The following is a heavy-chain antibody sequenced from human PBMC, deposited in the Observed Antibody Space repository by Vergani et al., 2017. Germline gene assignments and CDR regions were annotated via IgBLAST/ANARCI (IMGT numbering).Heavy chain of an antibody. D-gene: IGHD3-16*02. CDR3: ARDISELSLYWFDP. CDR1: GYSISSGYY. CDR2: IYHSGST. V-gene: IGHV4-38-2*02. Sequence: QVQLQESGPGLVKPSETLSLTCAVSGYSISSGYYWGWIRQPPGKGLEWIGSIYHSGSTYYNPSLKSRVTISVDKSKNQFSLKLSSVTAADTAVYYCARDISELSLYWFDPWGQGTLVTVSS. J-gene: IGHJ5*02.